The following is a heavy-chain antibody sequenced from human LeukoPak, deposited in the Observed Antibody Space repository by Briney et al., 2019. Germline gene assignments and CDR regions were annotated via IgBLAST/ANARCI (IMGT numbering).Heavy chain of an antibody. D-gene: IGHD5-24*01. Sequence: GGSLRLSCAASGFTFSSYEMNWARQAPGKGLEWVSYISSSGSSIYYADSVKGRFTISRDNAKNSLYLQMNSLRAEDTAVYYCARMMAGRGFDYWGQGTLVTVSS. CDR2: ISSSGSSI. CDR3: ARMMAGRGFDY. V-gene: IGHV3-48*03. CDR1: GFTFSSYE. J-gene: IGHJ4*02.